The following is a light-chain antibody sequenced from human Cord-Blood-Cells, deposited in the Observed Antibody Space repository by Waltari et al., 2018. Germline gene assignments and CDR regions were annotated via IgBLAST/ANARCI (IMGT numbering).Light chain of an antibody. CDR2: EVS. CDR1: SSAVGGYNL. Sequence: QSALTQPAPVPGSPGQSITISCTGTSSAVGGYNLVSWYQQHPGKAPKLMIYEVSKRPSGVSNRFSGSKSGNTASLTISGLQAEDEADYYCCSYAGSWVFGGGTKLTVL. J-gene: IGLJ3*02. CDR3: CSYAGSWV. V-gene: IGLV2-23*02.